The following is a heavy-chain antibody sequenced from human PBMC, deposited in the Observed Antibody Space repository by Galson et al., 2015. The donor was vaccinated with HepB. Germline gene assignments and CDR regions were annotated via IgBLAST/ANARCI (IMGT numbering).Heavy chain of an antibody. CDR2: IKQDGSEK. CDR3: AKDIAARAYGMDV. D-gene: IGHD6-6*01. V-gene: IGHV3-7*03. CDR1: GFTFSSYW. Sequence: SLRLSCAASGFTFSSYWMSWVRQAPGKGLEWVANIKQDGSEKYYVDSVKGRFTISRDNAKNSLYLQMNSLRVEDTALYYCAKDIAARAYGMDVWGQGTTVTVSS. J-gene: IGHJ6*02.